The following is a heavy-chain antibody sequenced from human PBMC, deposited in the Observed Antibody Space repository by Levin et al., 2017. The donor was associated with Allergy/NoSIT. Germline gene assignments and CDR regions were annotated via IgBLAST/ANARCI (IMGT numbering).Heavy chain of an antibody. CDR3: AHCTATAYYDILTGPPGWFDP. CDR1: GFSLSTSGVG. V-gene: IGHV2-5*02. CDR2: IYWDDDK. D-gene: IGHD3-9*01. Sequence: GSGPTLVKPTQTLTLTCTFSGFSLSTSGVGVGWIRQPPGKALEWLALIYWDDDKRYSPSLKSRLTITKDTSKNQVVLTMTNMDPVDTATYYCAHCTATAYYDILTGPPGWFDPWGQGTLVTVSS. J-gene: IGHJ5*02.